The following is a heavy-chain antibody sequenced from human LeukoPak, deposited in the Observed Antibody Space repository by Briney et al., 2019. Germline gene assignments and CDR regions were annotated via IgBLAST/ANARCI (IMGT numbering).Heavy chain of an antibody. V-gene: IGHV3-21*01. J-gene: IGHJ6*02. CDR2: ISSSGSYM. D-gene: IGHD2-15*01. Sequence: GGSLRLSCAASGFTFNSYSMNWVRRAPGKGLEWVSSISSSGSYMSYPDSVRGRFTIPRDNARNALFLQMNSLRAEDTAVYYCARVGCRGGSCSSRGDYYYGMDVWGQGTTVTVSS. CDR3: ARVGCRGGSCSSRGDYYYGMDV. CDR1: GFTFNSYS.